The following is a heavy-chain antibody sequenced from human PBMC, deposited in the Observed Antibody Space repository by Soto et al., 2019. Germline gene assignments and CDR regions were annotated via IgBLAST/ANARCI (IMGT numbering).Heavy chain of an antibody. Sequence: QVQLQESGPGLVKPSETLSLTCTVSGGSLTSYYWSWIRQPPGKGLEWIGYIYYSGSTNYNPSLNSRVTISVDTSRNQFSLELSSVTAADTAVYYCARRFSGGYGDYWGQGALITVSS. D-gene: IGHD5-12*01. CDR3: ARRFSGGYGDY. J-gene: IGHJ4*02. V-gene: IGHV4-59*01. CDR2: IYYSGST. CDR1: GGSLTSYY.